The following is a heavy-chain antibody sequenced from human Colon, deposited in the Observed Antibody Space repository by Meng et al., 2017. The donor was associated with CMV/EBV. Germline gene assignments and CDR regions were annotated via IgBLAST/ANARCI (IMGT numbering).Heavy chain of an antibody. Sequence: GGSLRLSCAASGFTFSSYGMHWVRQAPAKGLEGVAVIWYDGSIKYNADTVQGRFTISRDNSKNTLYLQMNSLRAEDTAVYYGAKSPLPFKLFYYFDYWGQGTLVTVSS. CDR3: AKSPLPFKLFYYFDY. D-gene: IGHD3-10*01. V-gene: IGHV3-33*06. J-gene: IGHJ4*02. CDR1: GFTFSSYG. CDR2: IWYDGSIK.